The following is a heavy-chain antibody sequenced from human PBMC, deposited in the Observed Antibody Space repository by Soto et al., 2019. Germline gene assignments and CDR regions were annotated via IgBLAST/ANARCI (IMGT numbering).Heavy chain of an antibody. V-gene: IGHV1-69*01. CDR1: GGTFSSYA. Sequence: QVQLVQSGAEVQKPGSSVKVSCKASGGTFSSYAISWVRQAPGQGLEWMGGIIPISGTANYAQKFQGRVTITADESTSTAYMELSSLRSEDTAVYYFARSQGSSTSLEIYYYYYYGMDVWGQGTTVTVSS. J-gene: IGHJ6*02. CDR3: ARSQGSSTSLEIYYYYYYGMDV. D-gene: IGHD2-2*01. CDR2: IIPISGTA.